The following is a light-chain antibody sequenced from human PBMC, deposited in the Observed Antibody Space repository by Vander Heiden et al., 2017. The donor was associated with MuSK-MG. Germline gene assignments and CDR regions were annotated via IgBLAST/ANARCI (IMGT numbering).Light chain of an antibody. CDR3: QAWDSSTVV. Sequence: SYELTQPPSVSVSPGQPASITCSGDKVGDKYACWYQQKPGQSPVLVIYQDSKRPAGLPERFAGSNSGNTATLTISGTQAMDEADYYGQAWDSSTVVFGGGTKLTVL. J-gene: IGLJ2*01. CDR2: QDS. V-gene: IGLV3-1*01. CDR1: KVGDKY.